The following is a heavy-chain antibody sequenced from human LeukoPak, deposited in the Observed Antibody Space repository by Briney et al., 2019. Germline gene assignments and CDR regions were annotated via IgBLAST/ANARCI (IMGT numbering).Heavy chain of an antibody. D-gene: IGHD3-16*01. Sequence: GGSLRLSCAASGFTFSNYEMNWVRQAPGKGLEWVSYISSSGGTTYFADSVKGRFTISRDNAKNSLYLQMNSLRAEDTAVYYCARDRYYYYGMDVWGQGTTVTVSS. J-gene: IGHJ6*02. V-gene: IGHV3-48*03. CDR2: ISSSGGTT. CDR1: GFTFSNYE. CDR3: ARDRYYYYGMDV.